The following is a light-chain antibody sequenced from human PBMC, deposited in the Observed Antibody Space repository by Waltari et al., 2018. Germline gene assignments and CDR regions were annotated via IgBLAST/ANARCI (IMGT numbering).Light chain of an antibody. CDR2: DAS. CDR3: QQYDNLPPLT. CDR1: QGISSY. J-gene: IGKJ4*01. V-gene: IGKV1-33*01. Sequence: IWLNQSPSLLSASTGDRVPTSCGMSQGISSYLNWYQQKPGKAPKLLIYDASNLETGVPSRFSGSGSGTDFTFTISSLQPEDIATYYCQQYDNLPPLTFGGGTKVEIK.